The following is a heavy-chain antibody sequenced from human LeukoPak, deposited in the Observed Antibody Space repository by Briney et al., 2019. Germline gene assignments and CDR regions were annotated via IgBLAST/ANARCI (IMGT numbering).Heavy chain of an antibody. CDR3: ARVSGDYTRWHYYYYYYMDV. V-gene: IGHV4-34*01. CDR2: INHSGST. D-gene: IGHD4-17*01. CDR1: GGSFSGYY. J-gene: IGHJ6*03. Sequence: KPSETLSLTCAVYGGSFSGYYWSWIRQPPGKGLEWIGEINHSGSTNYNPSLKSRVTISVDTSENRFSLKLSSVTAADTAVYYCARVSGDYTRWHYYYYYYMDVWGKGTTVTVSS.